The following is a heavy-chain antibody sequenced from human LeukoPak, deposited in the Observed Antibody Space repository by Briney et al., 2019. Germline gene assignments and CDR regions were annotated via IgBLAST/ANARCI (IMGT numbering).Heavy chain of an antibody. D-gene: IGHD6-13*01. Sequence: SETLSLTCTVSGGSISSGSYCWNWIRQPAGKGLEWIGRVYTSGSTNYNPSLKSRVTISLDTSNNQFSLKLSSVTAADTAVYYCARVSRSSSYYFDYWGQGTLVTVSS. CDR1: GGSISSGSYC. CDR2: VYTSGST. J-gene: IGHJ4*02. CDR3: ARVSRSSSYYFDY. V-gene: IGHV4-61*02.